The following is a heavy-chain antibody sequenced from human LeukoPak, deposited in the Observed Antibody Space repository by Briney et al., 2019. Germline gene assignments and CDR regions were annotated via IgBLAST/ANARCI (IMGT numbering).Heavy chain of an antibody. CDR2: ISSSGSTI. CDR1: GFTFSSYA. D-gene: IGHD3-10*01. J-gene: IGHJ6*03. Sequence: GGSLRLSCAASGFTFSSYAMSWVRQAPGKGLEWVSYISSSGSTIYYADSVKGRFTISRDNAKNSLYLQMNSLRAEDTAVYYCAKNTYGSGNYYYYYMDVWGKGTTVTISS. V-gene: IGHV3-48*04. CDR3: AKNTYGSGNYYYYYMDV.